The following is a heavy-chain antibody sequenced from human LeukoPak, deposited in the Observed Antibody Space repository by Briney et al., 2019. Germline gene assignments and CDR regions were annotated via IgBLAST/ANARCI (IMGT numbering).Heavy chain of an antibody. Sequence: ASVKVSCKASGYTFTGYYMHWVRQAPGQGLEWMGWINPNSGNTNYAQKLQGRVTMTTDTSTSTAYMELRSLRSDDTAVYYCARAVSYARGYYYMDVWGKGTTVTISS. CDR2: INPNSGNT. CDR3: ARAVSYARGYYYMDV. CDR1: GYTFTGYY. V-gene: IGHV1-18*04. D-gene: IGHD1-26*01. J-gene: IGHJ6*03.